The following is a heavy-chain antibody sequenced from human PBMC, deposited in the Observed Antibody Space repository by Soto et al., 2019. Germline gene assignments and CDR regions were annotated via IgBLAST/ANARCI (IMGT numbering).Heavy chain of an antibody. J-gene: IGHJ5*02. CDR1: GGFISSCY. V-gene: IGHV4-4*07. D-gene: IGHD6-13*01. Sequence: SETLSLTCTVSGGFISSCYWSWIRQTAGKGLEWIGRIYTSGSTNYNPSLKSRVTMSVDTSKNQFSLKLSSVTAADTAVYYCARDVSPTDSSSWFRWFDPWGQGTLLTVS. CDR3: ARDVSPTDSSSWFRWFDP. CDR2: IYTSGST.